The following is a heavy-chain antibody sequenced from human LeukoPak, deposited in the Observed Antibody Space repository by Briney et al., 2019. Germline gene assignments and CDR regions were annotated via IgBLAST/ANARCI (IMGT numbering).Heavy chain of an antibody. CDR2: IYYSGRT. Sequence: PSESLSLTCTVSGGSISSADYYWSWIRQPPGKGLEWIGYIYYSGRTRYNPSLKSRVTISVDTSKNQFSLKLSSVTAADTAVYYCARGTGLDTAGNFDYWGQGTLVTVSS. J-gene: IGHJ4*02. V-gene: IGHV4-30-4*01. CDR3: ARGTGLDTAGNFDY. CDR1: GGSISSADYY. D-gene: IGHD5-18*01.